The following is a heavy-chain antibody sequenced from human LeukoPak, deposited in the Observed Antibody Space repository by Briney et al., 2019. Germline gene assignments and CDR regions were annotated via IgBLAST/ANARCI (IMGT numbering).Heavy chain of an antibody. CDR2: ISAYIGNT. D-gene: IGHD1-26*01. V-gene: IGHV1-18*01. J-gene: IGHJ4*02. CDR1: VYTFTSYG. Sequence: ASVKVSCKASVYTFTSYGISWVRQAPGQGRERMGWISAYIGNTNYTQKLQGSVTMTTDTATSTAYMELRSLRSDDTAVYYCARDSGSYYFDIWGQGTLVTVSS. CDR3: ARDSGSYYFDI.